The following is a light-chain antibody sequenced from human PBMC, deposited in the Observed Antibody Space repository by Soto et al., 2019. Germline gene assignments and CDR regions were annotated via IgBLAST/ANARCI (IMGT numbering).Light chain of an antibody. J-gene: IGKJ1*01. CDR1: HSLGSD. Sequence: EIVLTQSPGTLSLSPGDTATPSCRAIHSLGSDLAWYQQKPGQAPRLLIFGASARPTGIPARISGSGSGTEFTLTISSLQSEDFAVYFCQQYYNWPQTFGQGTKVDIK. CDR3: QQYYNWPQT. V-gene: IGKV3-15*01. CDR2: GAS.